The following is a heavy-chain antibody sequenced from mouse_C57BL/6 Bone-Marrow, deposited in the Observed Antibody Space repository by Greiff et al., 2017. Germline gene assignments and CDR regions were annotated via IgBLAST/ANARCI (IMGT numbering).Heavy chain of an antibody. D-gene: IGHD2-14*01. CDR3: ARRGGTYFDY. CDR2: ISSGGSYT. V-gene: IGHV5-6*01. Sequence: EVQLVESGGDLVKPGGSLKLSCAASGFTFSSYGMSWVRQTPDKRLEWVATISSGGSYTYYPDSVKGQFTISRDNAKNTLYLQMSSLKSEDTAMYYCARRGGTYFDYWGQGTTLTVSS. CDR1: GFTFSSYG. J-gene: IGHJ2*01.